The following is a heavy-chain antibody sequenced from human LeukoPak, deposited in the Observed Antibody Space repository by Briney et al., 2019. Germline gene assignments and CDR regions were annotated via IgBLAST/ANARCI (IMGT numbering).Heavy chain of an antibody. D-gene: IGHD2-15*01. J-gene: IGHJ5*02. CDR2: INHSGNT. Sequence: PSETLSLTCAVYGGSFSDYYWSWIRQPPGKGLEWIGEINHSGNTHYNPSLKSRVTISVDTSKNQFSLRLPSVTAADTAVYYCARQETYLGGYCSGGSCPPGNWFDPWGQGTLVTVSS. CDR3: ARQETYLGGYCSGGSCPPGNWFDP. CDR1: GGSFSDYY. V-gene: IGHV4-34*01.